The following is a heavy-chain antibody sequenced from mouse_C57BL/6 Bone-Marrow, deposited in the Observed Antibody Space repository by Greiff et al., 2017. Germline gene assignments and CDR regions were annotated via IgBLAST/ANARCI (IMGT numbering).Heavy chain of an antibody. CDR3: ARRGLYYYGSSYRAMDY. D-gene: IGHD1-1*01. J-gene: IGHJ4*01. V-gene: IGHV1-55*01. CDR2: IYPGSGST. Sequence: QVQLQQPGAELVKPGASVKMSCKASGYTFTSYWITWVKQRPGQGLEWIGDIYPGSGSTNYNEKFKSKATLTVDPSSSTAYMQLSSLTSEDSAVYYCARRGLYYYGSSYRAMDYWGQGTSVTVSS. CDR1: GYTFTSYW.